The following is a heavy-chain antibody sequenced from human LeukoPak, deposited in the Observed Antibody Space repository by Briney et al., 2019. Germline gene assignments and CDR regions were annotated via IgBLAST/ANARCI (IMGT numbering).Heavy chain of an antibody. J-gene: IGHJ4*02. V-gene: IGHV1-8*01. D-gene: IGHD5-18*01. CDR1: GYTFTSYD. CDR3: ARVGGYSYGYEFDY. Sequence: ASVKVSYKASGYTFTSYDINWVRQATGQGLEWMGWMNPNSGNTGYAQKFQGRVTMTRNTSISTAYMELSSLRSEDTAVYYCARVGGYSYGYEFDYWGQGTLVTVSS. CDR2: MNPNSGNT.